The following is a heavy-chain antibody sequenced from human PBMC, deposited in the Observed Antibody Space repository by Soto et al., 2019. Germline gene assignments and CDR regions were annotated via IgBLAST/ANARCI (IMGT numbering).Heavy chain of an antibody. J-gene: IGHJ6*03. V-gene: IGHV4-4*02. CDR1: SGSIYSSNW. CDR2: IYHTGST. CDR3: ARGWRVTSAYFYYHYMDI. Sequence: QVQLQESGPGLVKPSGTLSLTCAVSSGSIYSSNWWSWVRQPPGKGLEWIGEIYHTGSTNYNPSLKSRVTISVDNSKTQFSLKLNSVTATDTAVYYCARGWRVTSAYFYYHYMDIWGKESTVTVSS.